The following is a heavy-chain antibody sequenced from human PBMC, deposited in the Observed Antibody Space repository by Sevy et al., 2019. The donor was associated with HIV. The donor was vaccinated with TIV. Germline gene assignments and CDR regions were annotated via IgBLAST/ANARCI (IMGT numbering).Heavy chain of an antibody. D-gene: IGHD2-2*01. CDR3: AKGWRYCSSTSCPPRYYYMDV. J-gene: IGHJ6*03. CDR1: GFTFSSYA. V-gene: IGHV3-23*01. Sequence: GGSLRLSCAASGFTFSSYAMSWVRQAPGKGLEWVSAISGSGGSTYYADSVKGRFTISRDNSKNTLYLKMNSLRAEDTAVYYCAKGWRYCSSTSCPPRYYYMDVWGKGTTVTVSS. CDR2: ISGSGGST.